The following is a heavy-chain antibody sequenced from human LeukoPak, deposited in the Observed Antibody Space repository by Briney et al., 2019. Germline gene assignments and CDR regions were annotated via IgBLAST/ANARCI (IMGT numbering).Heavy chain of an antibody. J-gene: IGHJ4*02. CDR2: INEVGSDT. V-gene: IGHV3-7*01. CDR3: ARHYDSNSYGPGY. Sequence: PGGSLRLSCAVSGWSFSSYWMSWVRQVPGKGLEWVSSINEVGSDTRYADSVRGRFTISRDNAKNSLYLQMNSLRAEDTAVYYCARHYDSNSYGPGYWGQGTLVIVSS. D-gene: IGHD3-22*01. CDR1: GWSFSSYW.